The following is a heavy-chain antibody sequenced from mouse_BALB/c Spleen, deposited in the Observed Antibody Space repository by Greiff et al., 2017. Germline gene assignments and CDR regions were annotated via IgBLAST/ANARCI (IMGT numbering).Heavy chain of an antibody. CDR2: ISYSGST. CDR3: AIYYYGSSYFDY. Sequence: EVMLVESGPGLVKPSQSLSLTCTVTGYSITSDYAWNWIRQFPGNKLEWMGYISYSGSTSYNPSLKSRISITRDTSKNQFFLQLNSVTTEDTATYYCAIYYYGSSYFDYWGQGTTLTVSS. D-gene: IGHD1-1*01. CDR1: GYSITSDYA. V-gene: IGHV3-2*02. J-gene: IGHJ2*01.